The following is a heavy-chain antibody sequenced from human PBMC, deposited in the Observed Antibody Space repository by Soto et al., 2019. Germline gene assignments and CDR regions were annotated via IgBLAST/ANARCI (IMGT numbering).Heavy chain of an antibody. D-gene: IGHD5-18*01. V-gene: IGHV4-38-2*01. J-gene: IGHJ4*02. CDR1: GHSISIGFYY. CDR2: IYHTEST. Sequence: SETLSLTCAVSGHSISIGFYYWGCFRQPPGKGLEWIGSIYHTESTYYNPSLKSRVTMSVDTSKNQLSLKLSSMTAADTAVYFCASYGYSYSARFFDYWGQGTRVTVSS. CDR3: ASYGYSYSARFFDY.